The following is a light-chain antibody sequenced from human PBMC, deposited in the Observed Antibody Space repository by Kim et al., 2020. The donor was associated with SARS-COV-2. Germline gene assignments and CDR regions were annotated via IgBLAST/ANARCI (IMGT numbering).Light chain of an antibody. J-gene: IGKJ1*01. CDR2: ASS. CDR1: RTIINY. CDR3: QQTYGTPPT. Sequence: APVGDRVTTPCRASRTIINYLHWYQQQPGKAPRLLISASSHLHSGVPSMFSGSGSGTDFALTISSLQPEDFATYFCQQTYGTPPTFGQGTKVDIK. V-gene: IGKV1-39*01.